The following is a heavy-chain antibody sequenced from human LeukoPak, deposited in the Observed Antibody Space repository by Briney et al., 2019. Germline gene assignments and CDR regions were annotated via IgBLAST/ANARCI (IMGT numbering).Heavy chain of an antibody. CDR3: TTVRYRSGSDP. CDR2: IKRDGSEK. Sequence: GGSLRLSCLASGITFSSYWMSWVRQAPGKGLEWVANIKRDGSEKNYVDSVKGRFTISRDNAKNSLYLQMNSLRAEDTAVYYCTTVRYRSGSDPWGQGTLVTVSS. D-gene: IGHD5-18*01. J-gene: IGHJ5*02. CDR1: GITFSSYW. V-gene: IGHV3-7*02.